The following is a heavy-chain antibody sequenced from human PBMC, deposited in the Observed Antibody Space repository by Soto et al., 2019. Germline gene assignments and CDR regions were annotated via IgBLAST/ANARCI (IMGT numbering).Heavy chain of an antibody. CDR2: IRTSARII. V-gene: IGHV3-11*01. CDR3: AREYSAYHYHVDF. Sequence: QVQLVESGGALVKPGGSLRLSCAASGFTFSDYFMTWIRQAPGEGLEWVAYIRTSARIINYADSVKGRFTISRDNAKNSLYLQMNSLRAEDTAVYFCAREYSAYHYHVDFWGQGTVVTVSS. J-gene: IGHJ4*02. CDR1: GFTFSDYF. D-gene: IGHD4-4*01.